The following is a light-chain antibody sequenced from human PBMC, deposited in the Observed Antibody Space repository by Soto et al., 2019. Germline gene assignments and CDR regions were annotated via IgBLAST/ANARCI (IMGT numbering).Light chain of an antibody. Sequence: ELVLTQSPGTLSLSPGERATLSCRASQSVSSSYLAWYQQKPGQAPRLLIYGTSSRATGLPDSFSGGGSGTDFTLTISRLVPEDFAVYYCQHYGSSLWTFGQGTKVEIK. V-gene: IGKV3-20*01. CDR3: QHYGSSLWT. CDR1: QSVSSSY. CDR2: GTS. J-gene: IGKJ1*01.